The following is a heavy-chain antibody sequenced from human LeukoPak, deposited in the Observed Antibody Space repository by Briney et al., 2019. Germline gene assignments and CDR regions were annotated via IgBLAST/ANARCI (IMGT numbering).Heavy chain of an antibody. J-gene: IGHJ4*02. V-gene: IGHV4-4*07. D-gene: IGHD3-10*01. CDR1: GGSINNYY. Sequence: PSETLSLTCSVSGGSINNYYWSWIRQTAGKGLEWIGRLHTNGNDNYNPSLRNRATLSLDSSENQCSLKLNSVTAADTAVYYCARDGEVGSGSVYDYWGQGILVAVSS. CDR2: LHTNGND. CDR3: ARDGEVGSGSVYDY.